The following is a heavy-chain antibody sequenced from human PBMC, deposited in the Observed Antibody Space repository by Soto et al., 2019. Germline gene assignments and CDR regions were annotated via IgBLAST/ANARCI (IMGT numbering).Heavy chain of an antibody. D-gene: IGHD5-12*01. CDR2: ISSSSSYI. V-gene: IGHV3-21*01. J-gene: IGHJ6*02. CDR3: ARFIVATTEYHYYYYYYGMDV. Sequence: GGSLRLSCAASGFTFSSYSMNWVRQAPGKGLEWVSSISSSSSYIYYADSVKGRFTISRDNAKNSLYLQMNSLRAEDTAVYYCARFIVATTEYHYYYYYYGMDVWGQGTTVTVSS. CDR1: GFTFSSYS.